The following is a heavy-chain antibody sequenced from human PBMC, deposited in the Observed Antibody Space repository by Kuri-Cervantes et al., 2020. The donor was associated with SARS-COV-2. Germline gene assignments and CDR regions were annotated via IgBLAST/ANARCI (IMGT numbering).Heavy chain of an antibody. CDR2: ISYDGSNK. Sequence: GESLKISCAASGSTFSSYGMHWVRQAPGKGLEWVAVISYDGSNKYYADSVKGRFTIARDNSKNTLYLQMNSLSAEDTAVYYCARSTWGSGHYYGMDVWGQGTTVTVSS. CDR1: GSTFSSYG. J-gene: IGHJ6*02. D-gene: IGHD7-27*01. CDR3: ARSTWGSGHYYGMDV. V-gene: IGHV3-30*03.